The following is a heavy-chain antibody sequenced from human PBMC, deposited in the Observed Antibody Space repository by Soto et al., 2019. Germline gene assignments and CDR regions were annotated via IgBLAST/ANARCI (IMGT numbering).Heavy chain of an antibody. J-gene: IGHJ3*02. CDR3: ATALGDVLRYFDWPPDAFDI. CDR1: GYTLTELS. V-gene: IGHV1-24*01. D-gene: IGHD3-9*01. CDR2: FDPEDGET. Sequence: ASVKVSCKVSGYTLTELSMHWVRQAPGKGLEWMGGFDPEDGETIYAQKFQGRVTMTEDTSTDTAYMELSSLRSEDTAVYYFATALGDVLRYFDWPPDAFDIWGQGTMVTVSS.